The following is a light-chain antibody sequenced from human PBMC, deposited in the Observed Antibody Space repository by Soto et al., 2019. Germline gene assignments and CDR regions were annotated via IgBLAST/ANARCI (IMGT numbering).Light chain of an antibody. V-gene: IGKV1-12*01. CDR2: SAS. CDR1: QGMDNG. J-gene: IGKJ2*01. Sequence: DIQMTQSPSSMSASVGDRVTITCRASQGMDNGLAWYQQKPGKAPKILIYSASTLQSGVPSRFSGSGSGTDFTLTISSLQPEDFATYFCQRTNSFPPYTFGQGTKLEIK. CDR3: QRTNSFPPYT.